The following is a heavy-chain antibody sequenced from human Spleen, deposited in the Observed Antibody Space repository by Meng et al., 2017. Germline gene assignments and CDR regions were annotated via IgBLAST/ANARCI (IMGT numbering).Heavy chain of an antibody. V-gene: IGHV3-7*01. J-gene: IGHJ4*02. CDR3: ARGVDYYDSSGYDY. D-gene: IGHD3-22*01. Sequence: GGSLRLSCAASGFTFSSYWMSWVRQAPGKGLEWVANIKQDGSEKYYVDSVKGRFTISRDNAKNSLYLQMNSLRAEDTAVYYCARGVDYYDSSGYDYWGQGTLVTVSS. CDR2: IKQDGSEK. CDR1: GFTFSSYW.